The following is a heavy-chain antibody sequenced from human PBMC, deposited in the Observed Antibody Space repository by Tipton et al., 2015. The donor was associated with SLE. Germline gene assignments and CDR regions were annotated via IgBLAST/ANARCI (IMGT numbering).Heavy chain of an antibody. CDR3: AKAGPNYDFWTGTFDS. J-gene: IGHJ4*02. CDR2: ISRGGSTI. V-gene: IGHV3-11*01. Sequence: SLRLSCVVSGFSLSDYYMSWIRQAPGKGLEWLSQISRGGSTIIDADSVRGRFTISRDNSRDTLYLQMNSLRVEDTAVYYCAKAGPNYDFWTGTFDSWSQGTLVTVSP. CDR1: GFSLSDYY. D-gene: IGHD3-3*01.